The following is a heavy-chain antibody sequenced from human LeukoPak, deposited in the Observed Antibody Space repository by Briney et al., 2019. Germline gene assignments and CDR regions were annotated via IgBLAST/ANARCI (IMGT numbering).Heavy chain of an antibody. CDR3: ARAPYDSSGYYVGYFDY. V-gene: IGHV1-46*01. Sequence: ASVKVSCKASGYTFTSYYMHWVRQAPGQGLEWMGIINPSGGSTSYAQKFQGRVTMTRDTSISTAYMELSRLRSDDTAVYYCARAPYDSSGYYVGYFDYWGQGTLVTVSS. CDR1: GYTFTSYY. D-gene: IGHD3-22*01. CDR2: INPSGGST. J-gene: IGHJ4*02.